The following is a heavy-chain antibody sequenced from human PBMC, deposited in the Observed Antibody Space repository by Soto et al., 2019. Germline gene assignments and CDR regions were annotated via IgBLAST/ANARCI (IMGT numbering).Heavy chain of an antibody. D-gene: IGHD3-10*01. V-gene: IGHV1-69*01. CDR3: AVAAVRGIMAQESSGMAV. CDR2: IMPTVDSA. J-gene: IGHJ6*02. Sequence: QVQLVQSGAEVKTPGSSVKVSCKASGGTLSDYAISWVRQAPGQGLEWMGGIMPTVDSANYAQNFQGRLTISADESTSTANLELSSLRSDDTAVYYCAVAAVRGIMAQESSGMAVWGQGTTVIVSS. CDR1: GGTLSDYA.